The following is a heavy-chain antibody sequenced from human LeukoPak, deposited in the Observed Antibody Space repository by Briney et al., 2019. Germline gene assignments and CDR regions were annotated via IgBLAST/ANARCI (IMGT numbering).Heavy chain of an antibody. CDR3: ARHYEP. CDR1: GGSISGSSYY. V-gene: IGHV4-39*01. J-gene: IGHJ4*02. Sequence: SETLSLTCTVSGGSISGSSYYWGWIRQPPGKGLEWIGSIYYSGSTYYNPSLRSRVTISVDTSKNQFSLKLNSVTATDTAVYYCARHYEPWGQGTLVTVSS. CDR2: IYYSGST. D-gene: IGHD3-16*01.